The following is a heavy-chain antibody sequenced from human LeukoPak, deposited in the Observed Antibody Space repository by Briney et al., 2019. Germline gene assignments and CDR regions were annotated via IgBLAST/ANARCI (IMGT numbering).Heavy chain of an antibody. D-gene: IGHD2-21*01. CDR2: IRQDGSEN. J-gene: IGHJ4*02. V-gene: IGHV3-7*01. Sequence: PGGSLRLSCAASGLTFSNAWMSWVRQAPGKGLEWVASIRQDGSENYYVDSVKGRFTISRDNAKKSLYLQMISLRAEDTAVYYCARGLFLLYYFDYWGQGTLVTVSS. CDR3: ARGLFLLYYFDY. CDR1: GLTFSNAW.